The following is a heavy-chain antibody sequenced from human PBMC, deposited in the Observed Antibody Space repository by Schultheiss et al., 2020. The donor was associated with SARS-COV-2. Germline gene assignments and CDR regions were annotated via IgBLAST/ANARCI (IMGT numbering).Heavy chain of an antibody. V-gene: IGHV2-5*02. D-gene: IGHD3-16*01. Sequence: SGPTLVKPTQTLTLTCTFSGFSLSTSGVGVGWIRQPPGKALEWLALIYWDDDTRYSPSLKSRLTITEDTSKNQVVLTMTNMDPVDTATYYCARIDWLGVGWSWFDPWGQGTLVTVSS. CDR3: ARIDWLGVGWSWFDP. CDR2: IYWDDDT. J-gene: IGHJ5*02. CDR1: GFSLSTSGVG.